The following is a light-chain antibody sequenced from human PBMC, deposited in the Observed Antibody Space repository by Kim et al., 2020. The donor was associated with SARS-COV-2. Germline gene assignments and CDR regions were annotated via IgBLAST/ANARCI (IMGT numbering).Light chain of an antibody. CDR3: YSAADNNLV. V-gene: IGLV3-27*01. J-gene: IGLJ3*02. CDR1: VLAKKY. CDR2: KDS. Sequence: SYELTQPSSVSVSPGQTARFTCSGDVLAKKYARWFQQKPGQAPVLVIYKDSERPSGIPERFSGSSSGTTVTLTISGAQVEDEADYYCYSAADNNLVFGGGTKLTVL.